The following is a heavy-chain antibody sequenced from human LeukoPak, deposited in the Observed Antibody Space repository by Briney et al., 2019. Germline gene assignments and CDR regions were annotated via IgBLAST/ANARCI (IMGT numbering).Heavy chain of an antibody. CDR2: IRYDGSNK. V-gene: IGHV3-30*02. CDR3: AKDLREYTSSPRNAFHI. Sequence: PGGSLRLSCAASGFTFSSYGMHWVRQAPGKGLEWVAFIRYDGSNKYYADSVKGRFTISRDNSKNTLYLQMNSLRAEDTAVYYCAKDLREYTSSPRNAFHIWGQGTMVTVS. CDR1: GFTFSSYG. J-gene: IGHJ3*02. D-gene: IGHD6-6*01.